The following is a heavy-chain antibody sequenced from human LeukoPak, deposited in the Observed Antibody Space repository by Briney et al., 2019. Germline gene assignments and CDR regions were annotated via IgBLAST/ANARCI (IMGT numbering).Heavy chain of an antibody. D-gene: IGHD3-10*01. V-gene: IGHV3-7*01. CDR1: GFTFSSYW. J-gene: IGHJ4*02. Sequence: GGSLRLSCAASGFTFSSYWMSWVRQAPGKGLEWVANIKQDGSEKYYVDSVKGRFTISRDNAKNSLSLQMNSLRAEDTAVYYCARGLDTMVQGVILDYWGQGTLVTVSS. CDR3: ARGLDTMVQGVILDY. CDR2: IKQDGSEK.